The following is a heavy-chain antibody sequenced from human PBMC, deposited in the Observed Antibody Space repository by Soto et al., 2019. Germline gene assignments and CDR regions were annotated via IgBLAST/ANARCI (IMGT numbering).Heavy chain of an antibody. V-gene: IGHV4-31*03. CDR3: ARRGYGAEFDY. Sequence: QVQLQESGPGLVKPSQTLSLTCTVSGGSISSGGYYWSWIRQHPGKGLEWIGYIYYSGSTYYNPSLKSRVTIAVDTSKNQFSLKVNSVTAADTAVYYCARRGYGAEFDYWGQGTLVTVSS. J-gene: IGHJ4*02. CDR1: GGSISSGGYY. CDR2: IYYSGST. D-gene: IGHD6-25*01.